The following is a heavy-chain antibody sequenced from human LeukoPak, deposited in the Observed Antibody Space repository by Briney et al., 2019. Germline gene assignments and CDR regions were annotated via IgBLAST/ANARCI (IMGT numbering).Heavy chain of an antibody. Sequence: QTLSLTCAISGDSFSRNSAAWNWLRQSPSRGLEWLGRTYYRSKLYNDYAVSVKSLITINPDTSKNQFSLQLNSVTPEDTAVYYCARDTARGSPFDYWGQGTLVTVSS. CDR3: ARDTARGSPFDY. V-gene: IGHV6-1*01. CDR2: TYYRSKLYN. CDR1: GDSFSRNSAA. J-gene: IGHJ4*02. D-gene: IGHD6-6*01.